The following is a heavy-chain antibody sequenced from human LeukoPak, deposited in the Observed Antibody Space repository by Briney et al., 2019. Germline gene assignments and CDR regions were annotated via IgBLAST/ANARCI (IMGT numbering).Heavy chain of an antibody. Sequence: QAGGSLRLSCAASGFTFSSYGMSWVRQAPGKGLEWVSAISGSGGSTYYADSVKGRFTISRDNSKNTLYLQMNSLRADDTAVYYCARLWNGGYFDYWGQGTLVTVSS. CDR1: GFTFSSYG. CDR3: ARLWNGGYFDY. CDR2: ISGSGGST. J-gene: IGHJ4*02. D-gene: IGHD1-1*01. V-gene: IGHV3-23*01.